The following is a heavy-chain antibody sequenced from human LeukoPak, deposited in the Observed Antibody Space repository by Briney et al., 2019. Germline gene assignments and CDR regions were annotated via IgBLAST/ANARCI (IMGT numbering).Heavy chain of an antibody. Sequence: GGSLRLSCAASGFTFSSYGMHWVRQAPGKGLEWVAFIRYDGSNKYYADSVKGRFTISRDNSKNTLYLQMNSLRAEVTAVYYCAKDRDDYGDFYGMDVWGQGTTVTVSS. CDR1: GFTFSSYG. D-gene: IGHD4-17*01. V-gene: IGHV3-30*02. CDR3: AKDRDDYGDFYGMDV. J-gene: IGHJ6*02. CDR2: IRYDGSNK.